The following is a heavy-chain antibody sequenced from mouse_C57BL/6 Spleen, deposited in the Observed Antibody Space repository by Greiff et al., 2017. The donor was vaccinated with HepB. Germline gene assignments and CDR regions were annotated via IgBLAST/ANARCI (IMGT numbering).Heavy chain of an antibody. V-gene: IGHV1-52*01. Sequence: QVQLQQPGAELVRPGSSVKLSCKASGYTFTSYWMHWVKQRPIQGLEWIGNIDPSDSETHYNQKFKDKATLTVDKSSSTAYMQLSSLTSEDSAVYHCARSPLRGNYAMDYWGQGTSVTVSS. CDR2: IDPSDSET. CDR3: ARSPLRGNYAMDY. J-gene: IGHJ4*01. CDR1: GYTFTSYW. D-gene: IGHD1-1*01.